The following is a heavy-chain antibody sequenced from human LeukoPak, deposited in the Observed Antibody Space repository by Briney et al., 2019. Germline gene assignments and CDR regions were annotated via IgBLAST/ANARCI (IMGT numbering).Heavy chain of an antibody. CDR3: AKDLFGSGSYEY. CDR2: LRSGGNDK. CDR1: GFSFSTAG. V-gene: IGHV3-30*02. J-gene: IGHJ4*02. D-gene: IGHD3-10*01. Sequence: GGSLRLSCAASGFSFSTAGMHWVRQAPGKGLEWVAFLRSGGNDKYYAGSVKGRFTISRDNSKNTLFLQMNSLRAEDTAVYYCAKDLFGSGSYEYWGQGTLVTVSS.